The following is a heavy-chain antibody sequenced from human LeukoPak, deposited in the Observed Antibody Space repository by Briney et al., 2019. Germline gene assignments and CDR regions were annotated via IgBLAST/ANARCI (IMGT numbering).Heavy chain of an antibody. V-gene: IGHV4-39*01. CDR2: IYYSGST. J-gene: IGHJ2*01. CDR3: ARAFRARYFDL. D-gene: IGHD2/OR15-2a*01. Sequence: SETLSLTCTVSGGSITTSSYYWGWIRQPPGRGLEWIGIIYYSGSTYYNPSLKGRVTISVDTSKNQFSLKLSSVTAADTAVYYCARAFRARYFDLWGRGTLVTVSS. CDR1: GGSITTSSYY.